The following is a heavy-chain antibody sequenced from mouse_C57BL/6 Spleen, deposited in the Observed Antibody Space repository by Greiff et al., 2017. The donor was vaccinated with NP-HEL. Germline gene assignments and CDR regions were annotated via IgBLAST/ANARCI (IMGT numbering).Heavy chain of an antibody. Sequence: QVQLQQPGAELVKPGASVKVSCKASGYTFTSYWMHWVKQRPGQGLEWIGSIHPSDSDTNYNQKFKGKATLTVDKSSSTAYMQLSSLTSEDSAVYDCAMGIYYGRDGAAIDYWGQGTSVTVSS. J-gene: IGHJ4*01. CDR2: IHPSDSDT. CDR3: AMGIYYGRDGAAIDY. CDR1: GYTFTSYW. V-gene: IGHV1-74*01. D-gene: IGHD1-1*02.